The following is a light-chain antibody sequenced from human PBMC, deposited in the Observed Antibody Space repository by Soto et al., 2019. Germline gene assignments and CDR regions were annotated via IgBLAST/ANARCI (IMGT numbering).Light chain of an antibody. V-gene: IGLV2-23*01. J-gene: IGLJ3*02. CDR3: CSHVGSSTLM. Sequence: QSVLTQPDSLSGSPGQSITISCTVGSSDSGSYNLVSWYQQHPGKAPTLIIYEGSKRPSGGSDRFSGSKPGNTASLTISVLQAENEADYYCCSHVGSSTLMFGGGPKVTV. CDR1: SSDSGSYNL. CDR2: EGS.